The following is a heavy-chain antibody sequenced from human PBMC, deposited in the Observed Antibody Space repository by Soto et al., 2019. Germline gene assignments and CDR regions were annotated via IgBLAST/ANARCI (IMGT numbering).Heavy chain of an antibody. CDR3: ARRRGDYLPYYFDY. CDR2: IYYSGST. D-gene: IGHD4-17*01. CDR1: GASISSYY. Sequence: PSETLSLTCTVSGASISSYYWSWIRQPPGKGLEWIGYIYYSGSTNYNPSLKSRVTISVDTSKNQFSLKLSSVTAADTAVYYCARRRGDYLPYYFDYWGQGTLVTVSS. J-gene: IGHJ4*02. V-gene: IGHV4-59*08.